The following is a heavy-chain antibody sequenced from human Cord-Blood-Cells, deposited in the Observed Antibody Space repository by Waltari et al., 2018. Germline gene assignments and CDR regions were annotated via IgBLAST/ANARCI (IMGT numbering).Heavy chain of an antibody. D-gene: IGHD5-12*01. J-gene: IGHJ6*03. Sequence: VQLVQSGAEVKKPGSSVKVSCTASGGTFSSYAISWVRQAPGQGLEWMGGIIPIFGTANYAQKFQGRVTITADESTSTAYMELSSLRAEDTAVYYCARAFPHGYDYYYYDMDVWGKGTTVTVSS. CDR1: GGTFSSYA. CDR2: IIPIFGTA. V-gene: IGHV1-69*01. CDR3: ARAFPHGYDYYYYDMDV.